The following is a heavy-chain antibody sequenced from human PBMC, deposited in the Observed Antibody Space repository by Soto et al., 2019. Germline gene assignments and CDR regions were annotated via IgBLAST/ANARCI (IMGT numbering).Heavy chain of an antibody. J-gene: IGHJ4*02. Sequence: PSEALSLTCAGYGGAFIGCYWSWIRQPPGKGLEWIGEINHSGSTNYNPSLKSRVTISVDTSKNQFSLKLSSVTAADTAVYYCARGLRYFDWPGYFDYWGQGTLVTVSS. CDR2: INHSGST. CDR1: GGAFIGCY. V-gene: IGHV4-34*01. D-gene: IGHD3-9*01. CDR3: ARGLRYFDWPGYFDY.